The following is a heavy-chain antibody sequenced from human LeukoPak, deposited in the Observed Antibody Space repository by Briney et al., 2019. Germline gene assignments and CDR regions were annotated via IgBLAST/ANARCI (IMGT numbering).Heavy chain of an antibody. V-gene: IGHV4-59*01. CDR3: ARRYCSGGSCYSALDY. D-gene: IGHD2-15*01. CDR2: IYYSGST. CDR1: GGSISSYY. Sequence: SSETLSLTCTVSGGSISSYYWSWIRQPPGKGLEWIGYIYYSGSTNYNPSLKSRVTISVDTSKNQFPLKLSSVTAADTAVYYCARRYCSGGSCYSALDYWGQGALVTVSS. J-gene: IGHJ4*02.